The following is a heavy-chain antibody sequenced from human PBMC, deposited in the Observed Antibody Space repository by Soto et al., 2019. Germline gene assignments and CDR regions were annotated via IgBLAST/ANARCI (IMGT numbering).Heavy chain of an antibody. Sequence: GASVKVSCKASGYTFTSYDINWMRQATGQGLEWMGWMNPNSGNTGYAQKFQGRVTMTRNTSISTAYMELSSLRSEDTAVYYCARGHRHIVVVTAPRGAFDIWGQGTMVTVSS. D-gene: IGHD2-21*02. CDR1: GYTFTSYD. V-gene: IGHV1-8*01. J-gene: IGHJ3*02. CDR3: ARGHRHIVVVTAPRGAFDI. CDR2: MNPNSGNT.